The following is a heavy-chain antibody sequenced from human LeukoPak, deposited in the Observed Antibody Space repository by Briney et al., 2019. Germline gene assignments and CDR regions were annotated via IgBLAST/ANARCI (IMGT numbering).Heavy chain of an antibody. V-gene: IGHV3-11*01. D-gene: IGHD5-12*01. CDR2: ISSSGSTI. Sequence: GGSLRLSCAASGFTFSDYYMSWIRQAPGKGLEGVSYISSSGSTIYYADSVKGRFTISRDNAKNSLYLQMNSLRAEDTAVYYCARVPADIVANPGDYWGQGTLVTVSS. J-gene: IGHJ4*02. CDR1: GFTFSDYY. CDR3: ARVPADIVANPGDY.